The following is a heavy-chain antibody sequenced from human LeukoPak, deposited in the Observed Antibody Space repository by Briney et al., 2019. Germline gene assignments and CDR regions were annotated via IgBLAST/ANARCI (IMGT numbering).Heavy chain of an antibody. D-gene: IGHD7-27*01. Sequence: PGGSLRLSCAASGFTFSSYSMNWVRQAPGKGLEWVSYISSSSSTIYYADSVKGRFTISRDNAKNSLYLQMSSLRAEDTAVYYCARDGSFNWGGPYYFDYWGQGTLVTVSS. V-gene: IGHV3-48*01. CDR1: GFTFSSYS. CDR2: ISSSSSTI. CDR3: ARDGSFNWGGPYYFDY. J-gene: IGHJ4*02.